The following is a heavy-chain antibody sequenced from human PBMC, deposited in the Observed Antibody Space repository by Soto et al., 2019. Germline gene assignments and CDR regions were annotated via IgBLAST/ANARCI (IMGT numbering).Heavy chain of an antibody. J-gene: IGHJ4*02. CDR2: INPSNST. Sequence: QVQLVQSGAEVKKPGASVKVSCKASGYTFTSYYMHWVRQAPGQGLEWMGIINPSNSTSYAQKFQGRVTMTRDTCTSTVYRELRSLSAEDTDVYYCATLYGSGGSCYWIDYWGQGTLVTVSS. CDR1: GYTFTSYY. V-gene: IGHV1-46*03. D-gene: IGHD2-15*01. CDR3: ATLYGSGGSCYWIDY.